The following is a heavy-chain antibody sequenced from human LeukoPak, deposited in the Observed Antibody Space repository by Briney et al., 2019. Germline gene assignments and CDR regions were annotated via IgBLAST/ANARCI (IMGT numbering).Heavy chain of an antibody. CDR1: GYTFTSYG. J-gene: IGHJ4*02. D-gene: IGHD5-12*01. Sequence: GASVKVSCKASGYTFTSYGISWVRQAPGQRLEWMGWINAGNGNTKYSQKFQDRVAIIRDTSANTAYMELSSLRSEDTAVYYCARSWAYDWYGELGYWGQGTLVTVFS. CDR2: INAGNGNT. V-gene: IGHV1-3*01. CDR3: ARSWAYDWYGELGY.